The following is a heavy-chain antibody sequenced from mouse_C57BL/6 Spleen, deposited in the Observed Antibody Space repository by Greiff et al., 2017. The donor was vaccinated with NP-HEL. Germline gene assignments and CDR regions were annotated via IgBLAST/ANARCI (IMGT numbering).Heavy chain of an antibody. CDR3: ARYNGYSDY. V-gene: IGHV7-3*01. CDR1: GFTFTDYY. Sequence: EVKLMESGGGLVQPGGSLSLSCAASGFTFTDYYMSWVRQPPGKALEWLGFIRNKANGYTTEYSASVKGRFTISRDNSQSILYLQMKALRAEDSATYYCARYNGYSDYWGQGTTLTVSS. J-gene: IGHJ2*01. CDR2: IRNKANGYTT. D-gene: IGHD2-3*01.